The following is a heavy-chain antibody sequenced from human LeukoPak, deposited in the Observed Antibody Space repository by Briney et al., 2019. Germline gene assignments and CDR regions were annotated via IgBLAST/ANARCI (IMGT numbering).Heavy chain of an antibody. Sequence: GGSLRLSCAASGFTFSRYGMHWVRQAPGKGLEWVALIRYDGSNKYYADSVKGRFTISRDNSKNTLYLQMNSLRADDTAVYYCAKMRSGSYPDAFDIWGQGTMVTVSS. J-gene: IGHJ3*02. CDR3: AKMRSGSYPDAFDI. D-gene: IGHD1-26*01. CDR2: IRYDGSNK. CDR1: GFTFSRYG. V-gene: IGHV3-30*02.